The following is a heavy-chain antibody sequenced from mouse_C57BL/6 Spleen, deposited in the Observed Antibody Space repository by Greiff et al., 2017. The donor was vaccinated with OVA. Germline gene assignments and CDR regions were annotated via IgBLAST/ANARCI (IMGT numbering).Heavy chain of an antibody. D-gene: IGHD2-3*01. Sequence: QVHVKQSGPGLVQPSQSLSITCTVSGFSLTSYGVHWVRQSPGKGLEWLGVIWSGGSTDYNAAFISRLSISKDNSKSQVVFKMNSLQADDTAIYYCARKGGYYEDYAMDYWGQGTSVTVSA. J-gene: IGHJ4*01. V-gene: IGHV2-2*01. CDR2: IWSGGST. CDR1: GFSLTSYG. CDR3: ARKGGYYEDYAMDY.